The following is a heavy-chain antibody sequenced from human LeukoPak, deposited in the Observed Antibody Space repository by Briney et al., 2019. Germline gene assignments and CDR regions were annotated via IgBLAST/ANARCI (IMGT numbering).Heavy chain of an antibody. Sequence: SETLSLTCTVSGGSISSYYWSWIRQPAGKGLEWIGRIYTSGSTNYNPSLKSRVTMSVDTSKNQFSLKLSSVTPADTAVYYCARDREPSYYYDSSGYSFDYWGQGTLVTVSS. V-gene: IGHV4-4*07. CDR2: IYTSGST. CDR1: GGSISSYY. D-gene: IGHD3-22*01. CDR3: ARDREPSYYYDSSGYSFDY. J-gene: IGHJ4*02.